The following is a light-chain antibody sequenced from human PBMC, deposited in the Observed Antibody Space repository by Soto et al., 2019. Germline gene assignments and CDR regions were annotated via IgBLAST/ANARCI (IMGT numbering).Light chain of an antibody. CDR1: QTITTY. Sequence: DIQMTQSPSSLSASVGDRVTISCRASQTITTYLKWYQQKPGKAPKLLIYAASSLHSGVPSRFSGSGSGTDFTLTISSLQPEDCAAYYCQQNYSARWTVGQGTNLEIK. CDR3: QQNYSARWT. V-gene: IGKV1-39*01. CDR2: AAS. J-gene: IGKJ1*01.